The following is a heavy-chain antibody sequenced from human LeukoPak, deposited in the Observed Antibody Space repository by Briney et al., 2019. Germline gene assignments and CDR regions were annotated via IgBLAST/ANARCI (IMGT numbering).Heavy chain of an antibody. Sequence: SETLSLTCSVSGYSISSGYYWGWIRQPPGKGLEWIGNNYYSGSTYYNPSLKSRVTISLDTTKNQFSLKLSSVTAADTAVYYCARGSGYYGEDFEYWGQGTLVTVSS. D-gene: IGHD3-22*01. J-gene: IGHJ4*02. CDR1: GYSISSGYY. V-gene: IGHV4-38-2*02. CDR2: NYYSGST. CDR3: ARGSGYYGEDFEY.